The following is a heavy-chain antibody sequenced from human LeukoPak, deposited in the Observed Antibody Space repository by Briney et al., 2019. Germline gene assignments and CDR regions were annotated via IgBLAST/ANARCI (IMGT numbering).Heavy chain of an antibody. CDR2: IYNSGSS. J-gene: IGHJ4*02. CDR1: GGSISNKY. Sequence: KTSETLSLTCIVSGGSISNKYWSWIRQTPGKGLEWIGYIYNSGSSNYNPSLESRVTISVDTSKNQFSLKLSSVTAADTAVYYCARLRYDGRSGLFYVFDYWGQGTLVTVSS. CDR3: ARLRYDGRSGLFYVFDY. D-gene: IGHD3-22*01. V-gene: IGHV4-59*01.